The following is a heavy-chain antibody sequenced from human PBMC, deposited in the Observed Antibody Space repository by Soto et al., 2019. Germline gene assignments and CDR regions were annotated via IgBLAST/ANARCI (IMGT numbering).Heavy chain of an antibody. Sequence: ASVKVSCKTSGYTFTNYAMHWVRQAPGQRLEWMGWINAGNGNTKYSQKFQGRVTITRDTSASTAYMELSSLRPEDTAMYYCARSPRDSSSSDGFDYWGRGTLVTVSS. D-gene: IGHD6-6*01. CDR1: GYTFTNYA. CDR3: ARSPRDSSSSDGFDY. V-gene: IGHV1-3*01. CDR2: INAGNGNT. J-gene: IGHJ4*02.